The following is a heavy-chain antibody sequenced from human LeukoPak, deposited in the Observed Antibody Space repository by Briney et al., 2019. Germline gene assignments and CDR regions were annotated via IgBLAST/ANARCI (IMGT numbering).Heavy chain of an antibody. Sequence: PGRSLRLSCAASGFTFSSYGMHWVRQAPGKGLEWVAVISYDGSNKYYADSVKGRFTISRDNSKNTLYLQMNSLRAEDTAVYYCAKSTYYDFWSGYYYFDYWGQGTLVTVSS. J-gene: IGHJ4*02. D-gene: IGHD3-3*01. CDR3: AKSTYYDFWSGYYYFDY. V-gene: IGHV3-30*18. CDR1: GFTFSSYG. CDR2: ISYDGSNK.